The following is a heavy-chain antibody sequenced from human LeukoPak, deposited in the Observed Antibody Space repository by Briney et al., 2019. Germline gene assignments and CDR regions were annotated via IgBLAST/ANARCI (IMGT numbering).Heavy chain of an antibody. Sequence: PGGSLRLSCAASRFTFSNYWMHSVRQGPGKGLVWVSRISGDGRITRNADSVKGRFFISRDNAKNTLYLQMNSLRAKATVVYSCARGGTPPEALGDTFDIWGQETMVTVSS. D-gene: IGHD1-26*01. CDR2: ISGDGRIT. CDR3: ARGGTPPEALGDTFDI. CDR1: RFTFSNYW. J-gene: IGHJ3*02. V-gene: IGHV3-74*01.